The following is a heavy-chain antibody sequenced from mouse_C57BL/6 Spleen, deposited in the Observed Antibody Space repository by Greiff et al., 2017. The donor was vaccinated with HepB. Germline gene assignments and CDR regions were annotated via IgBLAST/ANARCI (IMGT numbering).Heavy chain of an antibody. J-gene: IGHJ4*01. CDR3: AKKGDDYYAMDY. V-gene: IGHV2-5*01. Sequence: VKLMESGPGLVQPSQSLSITCTVSGFSLTSYGVHWVRQSPGKGLEWLGVIWRGGSTDYNAAFMSRLSITKDNSKSQVFFKMNSLQADDTAIYYCAKKGDDYYAMDYWGQGTSVTVSS. CDR1: GFSLTSYG. CDR2: IWRGGST.